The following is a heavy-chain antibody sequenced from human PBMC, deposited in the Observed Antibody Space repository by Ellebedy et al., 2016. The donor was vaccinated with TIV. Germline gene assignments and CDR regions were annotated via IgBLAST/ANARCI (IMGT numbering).Heavy chain of an antibody. CDR3: SRGGSRGDAERY. J-gene: IGHJ4*02. V-gene: IGHV3-74*01. Sequence: GGSLRLXXAASGFRFSMYWMHWVRQVPGKGLVWVSGVTPDGSPTGYADSVKGRFAISRDNAKNTLHLQMNGLRAEDTAVYYGSRGGSRGDAERYWGQGTLVTVSS. CDR1: GFRFSMYW. CDR2: VTPDGSPT. D-gene: IGHD3-10*01.